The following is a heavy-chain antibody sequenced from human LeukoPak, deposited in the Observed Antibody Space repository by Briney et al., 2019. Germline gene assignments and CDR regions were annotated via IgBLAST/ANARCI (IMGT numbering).Heavy chain of an antibody. D-gene: IGHD3-10*01. J-gene: IGHJ3*02. CDR1: GFTFSSYG. V-gene: IGHV3-30*02. CDR2: IRCYGSNN. CDR3: AKARFGELHDAFDI. Sequence: GGSLRLSCAASGFTFSSYGMHWVRQAPGRGLEGGAFIRCYGSNNYYADSVKGRFTISRDNAKNSLYLQMNSLRAEDTALYYCAKARFGELHDAFDIWGQGTMVTVSS.